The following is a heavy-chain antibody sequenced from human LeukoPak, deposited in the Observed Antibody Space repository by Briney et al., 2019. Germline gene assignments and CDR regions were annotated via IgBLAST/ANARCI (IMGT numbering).Heavy chain of an antibody. CDR3: ASDSADYYDSSALHYFDY. Sequence: ASVKVSCKASGYTFTSYGISWVRQAPGQGLEWMGWISAYNGNTNYAQNLQGRVTMTTDTSTSTAYMELRSLRSADTAVYYCASDSADYYDSSALHYFDYCGQGTLVTVSS. J-gene: IGHJ4*02. CDR1: GYTFTSYG. V-gene: IGHV1-18*01. D-gene: IGHD3-22*01. CDR2: ISAYNGNT.